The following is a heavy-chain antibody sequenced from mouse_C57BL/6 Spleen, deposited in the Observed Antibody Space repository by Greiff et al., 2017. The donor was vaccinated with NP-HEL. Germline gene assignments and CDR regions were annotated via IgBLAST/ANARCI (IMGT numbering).Heavy chain of an antibody. J-gene: IGHJ2*01. CDR1: GFTFSSYA. V-gene: IGHV5-4*01. CDR2: ISDGGSYT. Sequence: EVQVVESGGGLVKPGGSLKLSCAASGFTFSSYAMSWVRQTPEKRLEWVATISDGGSYTYYPDNVKGRFTIARDNAKNNLYLQMSHLKSEDTAMYYCARDYYGSSPPYYFDYWGQGTTLTVSS. CDR3: ARDYYGSSPPYYFDY. D-gene: IGHD1-1*01.